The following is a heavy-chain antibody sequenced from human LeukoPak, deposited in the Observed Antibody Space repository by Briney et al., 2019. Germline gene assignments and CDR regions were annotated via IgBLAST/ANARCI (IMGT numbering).Heavy chain of an antibody. D-gene: IGHD6-13*01. J-gene: IGHJ4*02. CDR1: GYGFSSCG. CDR2: ISAYSGNT. V-gene: IGHV1-18*01. CDR3: ARGPMYSTSYYAPDY. Sequence: ASVKASCKASGYGFSSCGISWVRQAPGQGLEWMGWISAYSGNTKYAQKFQGRVTMTTDTSTGTAYIELRSLRSDDTAVYYCARGPMYSTSYYAPDYWGQGTPVTVSS.